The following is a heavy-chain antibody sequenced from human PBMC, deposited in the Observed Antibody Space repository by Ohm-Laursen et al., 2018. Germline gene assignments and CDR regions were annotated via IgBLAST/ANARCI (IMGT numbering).Heavy chain of an antibody. J-gene: IGHJ4*02. CDR2: LYYSGTT. CDR1: GLSISNSNW. D-gene: IGHD3-9*01. V-gene: IGHV4-28*01. Sequence: SDTLSLTCNGSGLSISNSNWWGWIRQPPGKGLEWVGYLYYSGTTYYNPSLKSRVTMSVDTSKNQFSVKLTSATAVDTAVYYCATSPHDIMSSKDYWGQGTLVTVSS. CDR3: ATSPHDIMSSKDY.